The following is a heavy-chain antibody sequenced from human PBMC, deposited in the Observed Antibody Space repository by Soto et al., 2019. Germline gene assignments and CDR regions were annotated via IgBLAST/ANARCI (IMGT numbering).Heavy chain of an antibody. V-gene: IGHV1-69*13. CDR3: ARESRNVDTAMVNL. Sequence: SVKVSCKASGGTFSSYAISWVRQAPGQGLEWMGGIIPIFGTANYAQKFQGRVTITADESTSTAYMELSSPRSEDTAVYYCARESRNVDTAMVNLWGQGTLVTVSS. CDR2: IIPIFGTA. D-gene: IGHD5-18*01. J-gene: IGHJ5*02. CDR1: GGTFSSYA.